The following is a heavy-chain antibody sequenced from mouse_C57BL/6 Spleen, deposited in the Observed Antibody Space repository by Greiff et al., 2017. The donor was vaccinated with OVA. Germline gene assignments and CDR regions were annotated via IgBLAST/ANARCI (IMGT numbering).Heavy chain of an antibody. J-gene: IGHJ2*01. D-gene: IGHD1-1*01. CDR2: INPNNGGT. CDR3: ARRNYYGSSRDYFDY. CDR1: GYTFTDYN. Sequence: EVQLQQSGPELVKPGASVKIPCKASGYTFTDYNMDWVKQSHGKSLEWIGDINPNNGGTIYNQKFKGKATLTVDKSSSTAYMELRSLTSEDTAVYYCARRNYYGSSRDYFDYWGQGTTRTVSS. V-gene: IGHV1-18*01.